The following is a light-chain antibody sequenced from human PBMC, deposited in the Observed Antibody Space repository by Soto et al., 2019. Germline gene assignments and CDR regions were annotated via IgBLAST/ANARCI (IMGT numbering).Light chain of an antibody. CDR1: QSVDSY. CDR2: ETS. CDR3: QQRTKWPPIT. Sequence: EIVLTQSPATLSLTPGERATLSCRASQSVDSYLAWYQLKPGQAPRLLIYETSNRAADIPARFSGSGSGTDFTLTISSLEPEDFAVYFCQQRTKWPPITFGQGTRLEIK. V-gene: IGKV3-11*01. J-gene: IGKJ5*01.